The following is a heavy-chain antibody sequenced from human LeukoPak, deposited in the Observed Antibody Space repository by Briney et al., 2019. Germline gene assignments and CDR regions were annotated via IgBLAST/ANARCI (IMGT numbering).Heavy chain of an antibody. D-gene: IGHD3-9*01. V-gene: IGHV4-39*01. J-gene: IGHJ5*02. CDR1: GGSISSSSYY. Sequence: PSETLSLTCTVSGGSISSSSYYWGWIRQPPGKGLEWIGSIYYSGSTYYNPSLKSRVTISVDTSKNQFSLKLSSVTAADTAVYYCASNTRVLRYFDWFPDWFDPWAREPWSPSPQ. CDR2: IYYSGST. CDR3: ASNTRVLRYFDWFPDWFDP.